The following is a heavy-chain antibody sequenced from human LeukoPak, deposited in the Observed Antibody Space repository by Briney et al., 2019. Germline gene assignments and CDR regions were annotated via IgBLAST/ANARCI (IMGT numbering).Heavy chain of an antibody. CDR2: IKLDGSEK. Sequence: GGSLRLSCVASGFTFGKYWMSWVRQAPGKGLEWVANIKLDGSEKNYVDSVKGRFTISRDNTKNSLYLQINSLRVEDTAVFYCARDQYDTWSRRGNFDSWGQGTLVIVSS. V-gene: IGHV3-7*03. CDR3: ARDQYDTWSRRGNFDS. CDR1: GFTFGKYW. J-gene: IGHJ4*02. D-gene: IGHD3-3*01.